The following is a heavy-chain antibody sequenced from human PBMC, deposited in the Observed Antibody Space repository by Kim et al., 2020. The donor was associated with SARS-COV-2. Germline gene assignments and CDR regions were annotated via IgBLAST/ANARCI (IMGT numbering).Heavy chain of an antibody. V-gene: IGHV4-39*07. CDR3: TFGLRWWGAFDC. CDR1: GGSISTNYYY. D-gene: IGHD3-9*01. Sequence: SETLSLTCFASGGSISTNYYYWGWIRQPPGKGLEWIGSFFHSEGTNYNPSLKSRVTVSEDTPKNQFSLELSSVTAADTAMYYCTFGLRWWGAFDCWDQGT. CDR2: FFHSEGT. J-gene: IGHJ3*01.